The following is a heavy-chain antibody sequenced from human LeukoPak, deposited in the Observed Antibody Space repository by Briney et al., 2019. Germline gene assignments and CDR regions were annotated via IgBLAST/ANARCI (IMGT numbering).Heavy chain of an antibody. V-gene: IGHV3-21*01. J-gene: IGHJ4*02. CDR1: GFTFSNYA. Sequence: PGGSLRLSCAASGFTFSNYAMRWVRQPPGKGLEWVSSISSSSSYIYYADSVKGRFTISRDNAKNSLYLQMDSLRAEDTAVYYCARGGGWQFDYWGQGTLVTVSS. CDR3: ARGGGWQFDY. D-gene: IGHD2-15*01. CDR2: ISSSSSYI.